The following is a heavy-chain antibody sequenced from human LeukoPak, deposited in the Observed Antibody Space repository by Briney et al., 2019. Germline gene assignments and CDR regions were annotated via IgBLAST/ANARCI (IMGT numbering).Heavy chain of an antibody. Sequence: PGGSLRLSCAASGFTFSDYYMDWVRQAPGKGLEWVGRSRSKAHTCTTEYAASVKGRFTISRDDSKNSLYLQMNSLKTEDTAVYYCARGYSSGYYGFDYWGQGTLVTVSS. V-gene: IGHV3-72*01. J-gene: IGHJ4*02. CDR3: ARGYSSGYYGFDY. CDR1: GFTFSDYY. D-gene: IGHD6-19*01. CDR2: SRSKAHTCTT.